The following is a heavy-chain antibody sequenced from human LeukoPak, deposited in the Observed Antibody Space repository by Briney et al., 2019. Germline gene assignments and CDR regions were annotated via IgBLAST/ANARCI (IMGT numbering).Heavy chain of an antibody. CDR1: GFTFSDYY. CDR3: ARDEVGGYYDSSGYKGFFDY. J-gene: IGHJ4*02. Sequence: GGSLRLSCAASGFTFSDYYMSWIRQAPGKGLEWVSYISSSGSTIYYADSVKGRFTISRDNAKNSLYLQMNSLRAEDTAVYYCARDEVGGYYDSSGYKGFFDYWGQGTLVTVSS. CDR2: ISSSGSTI. V-gene: IGHV3-11*04. D-gene: IGHD3-22*01.